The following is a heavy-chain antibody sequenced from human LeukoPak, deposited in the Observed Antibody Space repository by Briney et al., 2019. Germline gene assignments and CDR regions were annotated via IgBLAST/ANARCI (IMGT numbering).Heavy chain of an antibody. Sequence: PSETLSLTCTVSGGSISSGDYYWSWIRQPPGKGLEWIGYIYYSGSTYYNPSLKSRVTISVDTSKNQFSLKLSSVTVADTAVYYCASSVIVGATIWFDPWGQGTLVTVSS. J-gene: IGHJ5*02. D-gene: IGHD1-26*01. CDR1: GGSISSGDYY. CDR2: IYYSGST. CDR3: ASSVIVGATIWFDP. V-gene: IGHV4-30-4*08.